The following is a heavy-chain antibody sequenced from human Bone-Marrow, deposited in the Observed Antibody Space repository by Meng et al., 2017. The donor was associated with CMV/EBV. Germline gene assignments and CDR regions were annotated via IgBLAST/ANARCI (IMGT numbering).Heavy chain of an antibody. V-gene: IGHV1-46*01. CDR2: INPSGGST. D-gene: IGHD3-22*01. Sequence: ASVKVSCKASGYTFTGYYMHWVRQAPGQGLEWMGIINPSGGSTSYAQKFQGRVTMTRDTSTSTVYMELSSLRSEDTAVYYCARGSRSDYYDSSGYYEDYWGQGPLVTVSS. CDR1: GYTFTGYY. J-gene: IGHJ4*02. CDR3: ARGSRSDYYDSSGYYEDY.